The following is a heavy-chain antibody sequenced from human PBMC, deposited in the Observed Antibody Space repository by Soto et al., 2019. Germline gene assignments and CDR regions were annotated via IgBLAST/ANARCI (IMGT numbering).Heavy chain of an antibody. D-gene: IGHD3-3*01. V-gene: IGHV1-69*05. J-gene: IGHJ5*02. Sequence: QVQLVQSGAEVKKPGSSVKVSCKASGGTFSSYAISWVRQAPGQGLEWMGGIIPIFGTANYAQKFQGRVTITSDGXXSXAXTELGSLRSEDTAVYYWAREGRVTIFGVVIRNWFDPWGQGTLVTVSS. CDR3: AREGRVTIFGVVIRNWFDP. CDR1: GGTFSSYA. CDR2: IIPIFGTA.